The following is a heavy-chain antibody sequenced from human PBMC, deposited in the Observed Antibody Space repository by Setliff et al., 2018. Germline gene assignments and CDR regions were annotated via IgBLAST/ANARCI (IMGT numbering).Heavy chain of an antibody. J-gene: IGHJ5*02. CDR1: GYTFTTYA. Sequence: ASVKVSCKASGYTFTTYAIHWVRQAPGQGLEWMGWINAGNGHTKYSLEFQGRVTISSDTAASTAYMQLSSLRSEDTAVYYCARGRRFGEYWFDPWGQGTRVTVSS. CDR3: ARGRRFGEYWFDP. D-gene: IGHD3-10*01. V-gene: IGHV1-3*03. CDR2: INAGNGHT.